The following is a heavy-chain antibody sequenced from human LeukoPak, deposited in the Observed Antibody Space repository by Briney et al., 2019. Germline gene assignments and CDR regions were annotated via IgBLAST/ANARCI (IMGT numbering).Heavy chain of an antibody. Sequence: PGGSLRLSCAASGFTFSSYAMHWVRQAPGKGLEYVSAISSNGGSTYYADSVKGRFTISRGNSKNTLYLQMGSLRAEDMAVYYCAKDRDILTGYLDYWGQGTLVTVSS. J-gene: IGHJ4*02. CDR2: ISSNGGST. CDR3: AKDRDILTGYLDY. D-gene: IGHD3-9*01. CDR1: GFTFSSYA. V-gene: IGHV3-64*02.